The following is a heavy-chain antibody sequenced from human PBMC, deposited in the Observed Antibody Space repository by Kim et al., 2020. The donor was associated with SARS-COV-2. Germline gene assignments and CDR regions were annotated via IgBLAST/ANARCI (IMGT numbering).Heavy chain of an antibody. J-gene: IGHJ5*02. D-gene: IGHD3-10*01. CDR3: ARSPHRSWFDP. CDR1: GFIVATNY. V-gene: IGHV3-53*04. Sequence: GGSLRLSCAASGFIVATNYMSWVRQTPGKGLEWVSSVYTNDSTYYADSVKGRFVISRHTSKNTLFLQMDRLRPEDTAMYYCARSPHRSWFDPWGQGTLVIVSS. CDR2: VYTNDST.